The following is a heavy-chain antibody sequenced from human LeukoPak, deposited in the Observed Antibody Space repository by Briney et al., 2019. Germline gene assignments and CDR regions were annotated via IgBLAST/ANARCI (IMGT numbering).Heavy chain of an antibody. D-gene: IGHD6-19*01. CDR1: GFTFSSYA. CDR2: ISGSGDGT. V-gene: IGHV3-23*01. J-gene: IGHJ4*02. Sequence: PGRSLRLSCVASGFTFSSYAMSWVRQAPGKRLEGVSAISGSGDGTFYADFVKGRFTISRDKANSTLYLQLDSLTAEDTAVYYCAKVTWGSGLNDYWGQGTLVTVPS. CDR3: AKVTWGSGLNDY.